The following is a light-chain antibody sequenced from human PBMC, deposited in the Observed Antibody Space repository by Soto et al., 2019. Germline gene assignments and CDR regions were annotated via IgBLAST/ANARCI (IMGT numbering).Light chain of an antibody. CDR3: AAWDDSLSGVL. CDR1: SSNLGTNY. CDR2: NNN. J-gene: IGLJ7*01. V-gene: IGLV1-47*02. Sequence: QSVLTQPPSASGTPGQRITISCSGSSSNLGTNYVFWYQQLPGAAPKLLMYNNNQRPSGVPDRFSGSKSGTSASLAISGLRSEDEADYYCAAWDDSLSGVLFGGGTQLTVL.